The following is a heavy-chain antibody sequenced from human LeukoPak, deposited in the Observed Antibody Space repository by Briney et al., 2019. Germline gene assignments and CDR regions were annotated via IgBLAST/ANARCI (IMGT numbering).Heavy chain of an antibody. CDR3: SSATFEVGGAVDY. D-gene: IGHD3-3*01. CDR1: GFTFNRCT. V-gene: IGHV3-30-3*01. CDR2: ISKDGSTI. Sequence: PGRSLRLSCAASGFTFNRCTMHWVRQAPGKGLEWVALISKDGSTINYAASVKGRFTISRDNSNNMVYLQMNSLRTEDTAVYYCSSATFEVGGAVDYWGQGTLVTVSS. J-gene: IGHJ4*02.